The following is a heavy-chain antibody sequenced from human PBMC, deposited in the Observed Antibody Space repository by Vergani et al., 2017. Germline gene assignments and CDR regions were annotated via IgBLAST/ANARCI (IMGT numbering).Heavy chain of an antibody. J-gene: IGHJ4*02. CDR1: GGSFSVYY. D-gene: IGHD5-12*01. CDR3: TRFRGPDIVGTAFDH. CDR2: IKDIGTT. V-gene: IGHV4-34*01. Sequence: QVQLQQWGAGLLKPSETLSLTCGVHGGSFSVYYWSWIRQSPGKGLEWIGAIKDIGTTNYNPSLRSRVTISVDTSKPQFSLRLNSVTAEDTAVYFCTRFRGPDIVGTAFDHWAQGTLVTVSS.